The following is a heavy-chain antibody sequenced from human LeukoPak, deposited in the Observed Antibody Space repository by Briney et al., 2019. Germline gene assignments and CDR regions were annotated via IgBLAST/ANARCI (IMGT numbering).Heavy chain of an antibody. V-gene: IGHV3-33*06. CDR3: AKEVGGNRGPDY. D-gene: IGHD4-23*01. CDR2: IWYDGSNK. CDR1: GFTFSSYG. Sequence: GGSLRLSCAASGFTFSSYGMHWVRQAQGKGLEWVAVIWYDGSNKYYADSVKGRFTISRDNSKNTLYLQMNSLRAEDTAVYYCAKEVGGNRGPDYWGQGTLVTVSS. J-gene: IGHJ4*02.